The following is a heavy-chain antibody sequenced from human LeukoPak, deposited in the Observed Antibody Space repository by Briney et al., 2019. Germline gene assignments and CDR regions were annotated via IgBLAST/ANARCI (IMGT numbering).Heavy chain of an antibody. J-gene: IGHJ3*02. Sequence: SETLSLTCAVYGASVSRSDWWSWVRQPPGKGLEWIGEIHHSGTINYNPSLKSRVTISLDKSRNEFSLKLSSVTAADTAVYYCARESVAGGGDSFDIWGQGTMVTVSS. CDR2: IHHSGTI. V-gene: IGHV4-4*02. D-gene: IGHD6-19*01. CDR3: ARESVAGGGDSFDI. CDR1: GASVSRSDW.